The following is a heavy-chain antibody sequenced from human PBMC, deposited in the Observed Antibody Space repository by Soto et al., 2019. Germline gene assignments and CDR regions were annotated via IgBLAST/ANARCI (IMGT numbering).Heavy chain of an antibody. Sequence: SETLSLTCPVSGGSISSGDYYWSWIRQPPGKGLEWIGYIYYSGSTYYNPSLKSRVTISVDTSKNQFSLKLSSVTAADTAVYYCAMISRCSGGSCYPNYWYFDLWGRGTLVTVSS. CDR3: AMISRCSGGSCYPNYWYFDL. CDR1: GGSISSGDYY. CDR2: IYYSGST. V-gene: IGHV4-30-4*01. J-gene: IGHJ2*01. D-gene: IGHD2-15*01.